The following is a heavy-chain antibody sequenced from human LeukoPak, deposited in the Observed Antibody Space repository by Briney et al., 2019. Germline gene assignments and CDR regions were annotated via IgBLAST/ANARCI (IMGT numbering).Heavy chain of an antibody. CDR1: GFTFSSYG. CDR3: AQGGRITMVRGVQRDHYFHY. Sequence: PGGSLRLSCAASGFTFSSYGMHWVRQAPGKGLEWVTFIRYDGSNKYYADSVKGRFTISRDNSKNTLYLQMNSLRAEDTAVYYCAQGGRITMVRGVQRDHYFHYWGQGTLVTVSS. V-gene: IGHV3-30*02. J-gene: IGHJ4*02. CDR2: IRYDGSNK. D-gene: IGHD3-10*01.